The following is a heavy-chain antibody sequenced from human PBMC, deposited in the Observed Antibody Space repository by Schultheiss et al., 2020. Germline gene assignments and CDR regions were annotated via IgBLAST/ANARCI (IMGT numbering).Heavy chain of an antibody. CDR2: IYYSGST. CDR1: GGSISSSSYY. Sequence: SETLSLTCTVSGGSISSSSYYWGWSRQPPGKGLEWIGSIYYSGSTYYNPSLKSRVTISVDTSKNQFSLKLSSVTAADTAVYYCARNRATVTATTFDIWGQGRMVTV. CDR3: ARNRATVTATTFDI. D-gene: IGHD4-17*01. J-gene: IGHJ3*02. V-gene: IGHV4-39*01.